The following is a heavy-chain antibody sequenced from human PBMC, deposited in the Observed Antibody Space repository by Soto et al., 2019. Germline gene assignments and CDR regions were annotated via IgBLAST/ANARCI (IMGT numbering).Heavy chain of an antibody. CDR1: GFTFSSYA. Sequence: GGSLRLSCAASGFTFSSYAMSWVRQAPGKGLEWVSAISGSGGSTYYADSVKGRFTISRDNSKNTLYLQMNSLRAEDTAVYYCAKEFLSIAGYYDSSGYYRDAFDIWGQGTMVTVSS. J-gene: IGHJ3*02. CDR3: AKEFLSIAGYYDSSGYYRDAFDI. CDR2: ISGSGGST. V-gene: IGHV3-23*01. D-gene: IGHD3-22*01.